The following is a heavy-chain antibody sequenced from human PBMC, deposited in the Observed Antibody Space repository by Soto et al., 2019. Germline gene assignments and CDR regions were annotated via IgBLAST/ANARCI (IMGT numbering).Heavy chain of an antibody. V-gene: IGHV2-26*01. CDR2: IFSNDDK. CDR1: GLSLSSGRLG. Sequence: QVTLKESGPVLVKPTETLTLTCTVSGLSLSSGRLGVSWIRQPPGKALEWLAHIFSNDDKSYSTSLRSRLTSSKDTVRGPVVLTMTNMDPMDSATYSCALIKDCSRTDCYLASFDPWGQGTLVTVSS. D-gene: IGHD2-2*01. CDR3: ALIKDCSRTDCYLASFDP. J-gene: IGHJ5*02.